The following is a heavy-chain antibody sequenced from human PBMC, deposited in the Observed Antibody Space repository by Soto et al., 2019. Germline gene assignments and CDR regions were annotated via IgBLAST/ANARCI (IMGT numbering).Heavy chain of an antibody. CDR2: VSHDGRNT. V-gene: IGHV3-30*18. D-gene: IGHD6-19*01. J-gene: IGHJ4*02. Sequence: VQLVESGGGVVQPGRSLRLSCAASGFTFSDYAMHWVRQAPGKGLEWVAVVSHDGRNTHYADSVKARFTISRDSSKNTVSLEMTSLRAEETAVYYCAKGGRKWLVTSDFNYWGQGALVTVSS. CDR3: AKGGRKWLVTSDFNY. CDR1: GFTFSDYA.